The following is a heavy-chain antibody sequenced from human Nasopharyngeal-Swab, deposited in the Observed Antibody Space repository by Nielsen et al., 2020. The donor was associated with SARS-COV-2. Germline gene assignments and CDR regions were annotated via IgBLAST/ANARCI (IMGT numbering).Heavy chain of an antibody. Sequence: WIRQPPGKGLERIGAIYHSGSTNYNPSLKSRVTISVDNSKNQFSLSLSSVTAADTAVYYCASLLTYYDFWSGYLNYYYMDIWGKGTPVTVSS. CDR3: ASLLTYYDFWSGYLNYYYMDI. J-gene: IGHJ6*03. D-gene: IGHD3-3*01. CDR2: IYHSGST. V-gene: IGHV4-4*02.